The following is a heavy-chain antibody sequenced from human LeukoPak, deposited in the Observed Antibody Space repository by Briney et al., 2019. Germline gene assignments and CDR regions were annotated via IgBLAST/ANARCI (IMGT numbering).Heavy chain of an antibody. J-gene: IGHJ4*02. D-gene: IGHD6-25*01. CDR2: IKQDGGEK. Sequence: GGSLRLSCAASGFTFSSYAMTWVRQAPGKGLEWVANIKQDGGEKYYVDSVKGRFTISRDNAKNSLYLQMNSLRADDTAVYYCARDLYNSASRWGQGTLVTVSS. CDR1: GFTFSSYA. CDR3: ARDLYNSASR. V-gene: IGHV3-7*03.